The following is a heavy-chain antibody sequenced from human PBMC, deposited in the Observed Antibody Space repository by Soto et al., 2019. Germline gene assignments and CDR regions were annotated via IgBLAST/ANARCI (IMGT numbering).Heavy chain of an antibody. Sequence: SETLSLTCTVSGGSISSSSYYWGWIRQPPGKGLEWIGSIYYSGSTYYNPSLKSRVTISVDTSKNQFSLKLSSVTAADTAVYYCARRPGGLPLDYWGQGTLVTVSS. J-gene: IGHJ4*02. CDR1: GGSISSSSYY. CDR2: IYYSGST. CDR3: ARRPGGLPLDY. V-gene: IGHV4-39*01. D-gene: IGHD3-16*01.